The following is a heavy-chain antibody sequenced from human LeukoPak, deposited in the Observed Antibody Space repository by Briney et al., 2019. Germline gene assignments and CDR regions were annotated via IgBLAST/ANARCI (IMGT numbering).Heavy chain of an antibody. CDR3: ARGWPNYYDSSGAFDY. CDR2: ISAYNGNT. J-gene: IGHJ4*02. CDR1: GYTFTSYG. D-gene: IGHD3-22*01. V-gene: IGHV1-18*01. Sequence: GASVKVSCKASGYTFTSYGISWVRQAPGQGLEWMGWISAYNGNTNYAQKLQGRVTMTTDTSTSTAYMELRSLRSDDTAVYYCARGWPNYYDSSGAFDYWGQGTLVTVSS.